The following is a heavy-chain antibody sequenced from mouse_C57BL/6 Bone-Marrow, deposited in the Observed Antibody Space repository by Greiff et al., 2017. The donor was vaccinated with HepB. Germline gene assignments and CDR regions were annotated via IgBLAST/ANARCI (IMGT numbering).Heavy chain of an antibody. V-gene: IGHV1-26*01. CDR3: IYYDYPYYFDY. CDR1: GYTFTDYY. J-gene: IGHJ2*01. D-gene: IGHD2-4*01. CDR2: INPNNGGT. Sequence: VQLQQSGPELVKPGASVKISCKASGYTFTDYYMNWVKQSHGKSLEWIGDINPNNGGTSYNQKFKGKATLTVDKFSSTAYMELRSLTSEDSAVYYCIYYDYPYYFDYWGQGTTLTVSS.